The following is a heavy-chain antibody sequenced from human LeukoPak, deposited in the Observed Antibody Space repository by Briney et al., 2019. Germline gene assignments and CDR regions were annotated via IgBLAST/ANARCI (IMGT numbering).Heavy chain of an antibody. V-gene: IGHV4-34*01. CDR1: GGSFSGYY. Sequence: ASETLSLTCAVYGGSFSGYYWSWIRQPPGKGLEWIGEINHSGSTNYNPSLKSRVTISVDTSKNQFPLRLSSVTAADTAVYYCARGNNYDSSASGSHYFDYWGQGTLVTVSS. J-gene: IGHJ4*02. CDR2: INHSGST. D-gene: IGHD3-22*01. CDR3: ARGNNYDSSASGSHYFDY.